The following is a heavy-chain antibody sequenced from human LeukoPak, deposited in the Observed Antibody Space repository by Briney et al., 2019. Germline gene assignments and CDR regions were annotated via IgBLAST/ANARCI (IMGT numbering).Heavy chain of an antibody. CDR2: IYHSGST. J-gene: IGHJ4*02. V-gene: IGHV4-4*02. CDR1: GGSISSSNW. D-gene: IGHD3-3*01. Sequence: SGTLSLTCAVSGGSISSSNWWSWVRQPPGKGLEWIGEIYHSGSTYYNPSLKSRVTISVDRSKNQFSLKLSSVTAADTAVYYCARVNYDFWSGYYTPYYFDYWGQGTLVTVSS. CDR3: ARVNYDFWSGYYTPYYFDY.